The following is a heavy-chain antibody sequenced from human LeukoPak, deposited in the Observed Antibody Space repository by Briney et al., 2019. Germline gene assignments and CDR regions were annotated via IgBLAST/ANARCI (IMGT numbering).Heavy chain of an antibody. J-gene: IGHJ4*02. V-gene: IGHV3-30-3*01. D-gene: IGHD2-2*01. CDR3: ARDSRYIVVVPSAIPPNYYFDD. CDR2: ISYDGSNK. CDR1: GFTFSSYA. Sequence: GGSLRLSCAASGFTFSSYAMHWVRQAPGKGLEWVAVISYDGSNKYYADSVKGRFTISRDNSKKTLYLQMNSLRAEDTAVYYCARDSRYIVVVPSAIPPNYYFDDWGQGTLVTVSS.